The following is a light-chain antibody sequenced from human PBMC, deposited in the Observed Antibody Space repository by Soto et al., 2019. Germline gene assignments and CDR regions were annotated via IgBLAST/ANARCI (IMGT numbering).Light chain of an antibody. Sequence: QSVLTQPASVSGSPGQSVTISCTGSRSDVGGFNYVSWYQQHPGKAPKLVIFEVNNRPSGISNRFFGSKSDNTASLTISGLYAGDDADYYCSSFTSGASRYVFGTGTKVTVL. CDR2: EVN. CDR3: SSFTSGASRYV. J-gene: IGLJ1*01. CDR1: RSDVGGFNY. V-gene: IGLV2-14*01.